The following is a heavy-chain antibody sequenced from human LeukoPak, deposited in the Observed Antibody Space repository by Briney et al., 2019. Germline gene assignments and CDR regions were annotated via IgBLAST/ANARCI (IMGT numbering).Heavy chain of an antibody. V-gene: IGHV3-7*01. CDR2: IKQDGSEK. J-gene: IGHJ4*02. Sequence: GGSLRLSCAASGFTFSNYWMSWVRQAPGKGLEWVANIKQDGSEKYYVGSVTGRFTISRDNAKNSLYLQMNSLRAEDTAVYYCARWATSYDFWGQGTLVTVSS. CDR3: ARWATSYDF. CDR1: GFTFSNYW. D-gene: IGHD3-10*01.